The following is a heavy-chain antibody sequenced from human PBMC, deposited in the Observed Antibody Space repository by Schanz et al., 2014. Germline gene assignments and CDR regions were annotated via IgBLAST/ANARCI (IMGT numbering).Heavy chain of an antibody. V-gene: IGHV1-46*01. D-gene: IGHD1-26*01. J-gene: IGHJ4*02. CDR2: INPTGGST. CDR1: GYSFSTYA. Sequence: QVHLVQSESELKNPGASVKVSCKTSGYSFSTYAMNWVRQAPGQGLEWMGMINPTGGSTKYAQKFQGRVTMTTDTSTSTVYMELTSLRSEDTAVYYCARERPRKGDFDYWGQGTLVTVSS. CDR3: ARERPRKGDFDY.